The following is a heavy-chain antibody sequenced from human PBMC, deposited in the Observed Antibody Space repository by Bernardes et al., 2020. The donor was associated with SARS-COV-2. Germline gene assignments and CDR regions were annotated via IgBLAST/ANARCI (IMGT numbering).Heavy chain of an antibody. CDR2: INHSGST. CDR1: GGSFSGNY. CDR3: ASYPETIVGATK. D-gene: IGHD1-26*01. V-gene: IGHV4-34*01. Sequence: SETLSLTCAVYGGSFSGNYWSWIRQPPGKGLEWIGEINHSGSTNYNPSLKSRVTISVDTSKNQFSLKLSSVTAADTAVYYCASYPETIVGATKWGQGTLVTVSS. J-gene: IGHJ4*02.